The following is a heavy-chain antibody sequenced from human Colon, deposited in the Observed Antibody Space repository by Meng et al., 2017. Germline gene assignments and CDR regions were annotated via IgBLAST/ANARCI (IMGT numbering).Heavy chain of an antibody. CDR2: VHSSGTT. CDR1: NGPVNSEHYY. V-gene: IGHV4-30-4*01. J-gene: IGHJ5*02. CDR3: ARNPVIPDARTFDL. D-gene: IGHD2-2*01. Sequence: QVQLQESGPRLVKPSQTLSLTCPVSNGPVNSEHYYWNWIRPPPGKGPEWLGYVHSSGTTYYTPSLKSRLAMSLDTSKNQFSLRLTSVTAADTAVYYCARNPVIPDARTFDLWGQGALVTVSS.